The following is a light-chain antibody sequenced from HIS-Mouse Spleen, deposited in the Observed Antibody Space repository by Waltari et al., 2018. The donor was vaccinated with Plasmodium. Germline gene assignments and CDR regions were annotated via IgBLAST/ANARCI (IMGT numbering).Light chain of an antibody. Sequence: ELTQPPSVSVSPGQTARITCPGDASPKKYAYWYQQKSGQAPVLVIYEDSKRPSGIPERFSGSSSGTMATLTISGAQVEDEADYYCYSTDSSGNHRVFGGGTKLTVL. V-gene: IGLV3-10*01. CDR2: EDS. CDR3: YSTDSSGNHRV. CDR1: ASPKKY. J-gene: IGLJ3*02.